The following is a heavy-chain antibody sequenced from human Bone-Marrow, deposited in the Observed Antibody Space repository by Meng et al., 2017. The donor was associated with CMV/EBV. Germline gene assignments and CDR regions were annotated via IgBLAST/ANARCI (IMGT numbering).Heavy chain of an antibody. D-gene: IGHD3-22*01. CDR3: ARAPPEDYDSSGYSFDP. CDR1: TFTSNG. V-gene: IGHV1-18*01. Sequence: TFTSNGSSWVRQAAEEGLEWMGWISAYNGNTNDAKKLQGRVTMTTDTSTSTAYMELRSLRSDDTAVYYCARAPPEDYDSSGYSFDPWGQGTLVTVSS. CDR2: ISAYNGNT. J-gene: IGHJ5*02.